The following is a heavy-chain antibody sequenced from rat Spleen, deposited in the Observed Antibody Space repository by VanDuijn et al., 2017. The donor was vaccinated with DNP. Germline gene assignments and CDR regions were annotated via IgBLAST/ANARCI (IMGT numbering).Heavy chain of an antibody. V-gene: IGHV3-3*01. CDR1: GYSITRNFR. CDR3: ATEALDY. CDR2: INSAGST. J-gene: IGHJ2*01. Sequence: EVQLQESGPGLVESSQSLSLTCSVTGYSITRNFRWNWIRKFPGNKLEWMGYINSAGSTNYNPSLKSRISITRDTSKNQFFLQVNSVTTEDTATYYCATEALDYWGQGVMVTVSS.